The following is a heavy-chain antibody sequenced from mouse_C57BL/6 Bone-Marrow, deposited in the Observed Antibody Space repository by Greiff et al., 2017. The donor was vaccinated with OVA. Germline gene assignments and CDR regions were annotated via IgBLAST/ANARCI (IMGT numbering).Heavy chain of an antibody. V-gene: IGHV1-50*01. CDR1: GYTFTSYW. CDR3: AREGTTVRGY. Sequence: QVQLKQPGAELVKPGASVKLSCKASGYTFTSYWMQWVKQRPGQGLEWIGEIDPSDSYTNYNQKFKGKATLTVDTSSSTAYMQLSSLTSEDSAVYYCAREGTTVRGYWGQGTTLTVSS. CDR2: IDPSDSYT. D-gene: IGHD1-1*01. J-gene: IGHJ2*01.